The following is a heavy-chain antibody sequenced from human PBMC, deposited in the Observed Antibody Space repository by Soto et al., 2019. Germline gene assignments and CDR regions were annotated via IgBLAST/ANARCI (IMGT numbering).Heavy chain of an antibody. CDR1: GGSISSYY. V-gene: IGHV4-59*01. D-gene: IGHD4-17*01. CDR3: AREKGDYGDYAVDY. J-gene: IGHJ4*02. Sequence: QVQLQESGPGLVKPSETLSLTCTVSGGSISSYYWSWIRQPPGKGLEWFGYIYYSGSTNYNPSLKSRVTISVDTAKNQFSLKLRSVTAADTAVYYCAREKGDYGDYAVDYWGQGTLVTVSS. CDR2: IYYSGST.